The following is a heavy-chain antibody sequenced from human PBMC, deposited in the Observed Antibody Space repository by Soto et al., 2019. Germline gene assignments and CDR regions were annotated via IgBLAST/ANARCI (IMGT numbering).Heavy chain of an antibody. J-gene: IGHJ4*02. CDR3: ARQGETMVVHRYCYDY. Sequence: SETLSLTCTVSGGSISSSSYYWGWIRQPPGKGLEWIGSIYYSGSTYYNPSLKSRVTISVDTSKNQFSLKLSSVTAADTAVYYCARQGETMVVHRYCYDYWGQGTLVTVSS. D-gene: IGHD3-10*01. V-gene: IGHV4-39*01. CDR1: GGSISSSSYY. CDR2: IYYSGST.